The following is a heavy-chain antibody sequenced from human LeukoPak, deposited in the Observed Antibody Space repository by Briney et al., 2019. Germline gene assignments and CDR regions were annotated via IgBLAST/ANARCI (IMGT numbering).Heavy chain of an antibody. CDR3: ARSITMVRGVMDY. Sequence: SETLSLTCTVSGGSISSSSYYWGWIRQPPGKGLEWIGSIYYSGSTHYNPSLKSRVTISVDTSKNQFSLKLSSVTAADTAVYYCARSITMVRGVMDYWGQGTLVTVSS. CDR1: GGSISSSSYY. D-gene: IGHD3-10*01. J-gene: IGHJ4*02. CDR2: IYYSGST. V-gene: IGHV4-39*01.